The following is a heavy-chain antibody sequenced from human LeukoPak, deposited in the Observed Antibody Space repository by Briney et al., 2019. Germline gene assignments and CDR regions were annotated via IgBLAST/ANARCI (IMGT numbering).Heavy chain of an antibody. J-gene: IGHJ4*02. V-gene: IGHV3-21*01. Sequence: PGGSLRLSCAASGFTFSSYAMRWVPQAPGKGLEWVSSISSSSSDIYYADSVKGRFTISRDNTKNSLYLQMNSLRAEDTAGYYCAKDGAPYCRGGTCYSAADYRGQGTLVTVSS. CDR2: ISSSSSDI. CDR3: AKDGAPYCRGGTCYSAADY. CDR1: GFTFSSYA. D-gene: IGHD2-15*01.